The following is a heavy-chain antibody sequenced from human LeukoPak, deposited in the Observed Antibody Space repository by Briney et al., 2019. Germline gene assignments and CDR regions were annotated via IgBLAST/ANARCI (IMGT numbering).Heavy chain of an antibody. D-gene: IGHD3-3*02. CDR3: AREFIPIALNHYYYYYGMDG. V-gene: IGHV3-33*01. J-gene: IGHJ6*02. Sequence: PGGSLRRSCVASGFTFSAYGMHWVRQAPGKGLVGVAVIWHDGSVEYYADSVKGRFSIFRDDSKNTVYLQMDSLRAEDAAVYYCAREFIPIALNHYYYYYGMDGWGQGTTVTVAS. CDR1: GFTFSAYG. CDR2: IWHDGSVE.